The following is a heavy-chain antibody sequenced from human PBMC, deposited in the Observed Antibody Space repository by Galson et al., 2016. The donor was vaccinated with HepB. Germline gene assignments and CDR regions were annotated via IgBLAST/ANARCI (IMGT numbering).Heavy chain of an antibody. J-gene: IGHJ6*02. CDR2: INHSGRT. CDR3: ARGAVGYCTSNTCYNYFHGLDV. Sequence: ETLSLTCAVYAGNFSGYYWSWIRQAPGKGLEWIGEINHSGRTTYNPSLMSRLTLSVDTSKHQFFLRPSSVTAADVAVYYCARGAVGYCTSNTCYNYFHGLDVWGQGTAVTVSS. CDR1: AGNFSGYY. D-gene: IGHD5-24*01. V-gene: IGHV4-34*01.